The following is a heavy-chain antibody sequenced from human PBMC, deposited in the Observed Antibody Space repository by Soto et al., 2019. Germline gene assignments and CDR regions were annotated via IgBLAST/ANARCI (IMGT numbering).Heavy chain of an antibody. J-gene: IGHJ4*02. D-gene: IGHD3-16*02. V-gene: IGHV3-30*18. CDR3: AKALGELSPESYDY. Sequence: PGGSLRLSCAASGFSFSSFGMHWVRQAPGKGLEWVAFNSYDGSIKYYADSVKGLFTISRDSSEKTLYLQMNSLRPEDTAVYYCAKALGELSPESYDYWGQGTLVTVSS. CDR1: GFSFSSFG. CDR2: NSYDGSIK.